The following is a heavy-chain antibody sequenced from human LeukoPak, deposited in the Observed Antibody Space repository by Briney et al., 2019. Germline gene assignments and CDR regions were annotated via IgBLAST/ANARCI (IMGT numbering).Heavy chain of an antibody. CDR3: ARGRGRIAARRTGPYYFDY. D-gene: IGHD6-6*01. V-gene: IGHV6-1*01. CDR1: GDSVSSNSAA. CDR2: TYYRSKWYN. Sequence: SQTLSLTCAISGDSVSSNSAAWNWIRQSPSRGLEWLGRTYYRSKWYNDYAVSVKSRITINPDTSKNQFSLKLSSVTAADTAVYYCARGRGRIAARRTGPYYFDYWGQGTLVTVSS. J-gene: IGHJ4*02.